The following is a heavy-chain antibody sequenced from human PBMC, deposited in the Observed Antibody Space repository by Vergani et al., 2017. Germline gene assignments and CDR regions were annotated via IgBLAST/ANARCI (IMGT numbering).Heavy chain of an antibody. V-gene: IGHV4-34*01. CDR3: ARVSSMVRGVFGY. D-gene: IGHD3-10*01. CDR1: GGSFSGYY. J-gene: IGHJ4*02. Sequence: QVQLQQWGAGLFKPSETLSRTCAVYGGSFSGYYWSWIRQPPGKGLEWIGEINHSGSTNYNPSLKSRVTISVDTSKNQFSLKLSSVTAADTAVYYCARVSSMVRGVFGYWGQGTLVTVSS. CDR2: INHSGST.